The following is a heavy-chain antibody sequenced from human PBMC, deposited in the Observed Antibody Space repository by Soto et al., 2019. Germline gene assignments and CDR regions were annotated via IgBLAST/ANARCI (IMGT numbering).Heavy chain of an antibody. CDR3: ARMAGEVDPVPPIGMDV. V-gene: IGHV1-69*13. J-gene: IGHJ6*02. CDR2: IIPIFGTA. Sequence: ASVKVSCKASGGTFSSYAISWVRQAPGQGLEWMGGIIPIFGTANYAQKFQGRVTITADESTSTAYMELSSLRSEDTAVYYCARMAGEVDPVPPIGMDVWGQGTTVTVSS. CDR1: GGTFSSYA. D-gene: IGHD6-19*01.